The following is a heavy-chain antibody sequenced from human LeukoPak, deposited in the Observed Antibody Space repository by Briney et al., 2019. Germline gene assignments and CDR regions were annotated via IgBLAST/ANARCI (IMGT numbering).Heavy chain of an antibody. J-gene: IGHJ4*02. D-gene: IGHD2-15*01. CDR1: GFTFSSYG. CDR2: ISYDGSNK. Sequence: GRSLRLSCAASGFTFSSYGMHWVRQAPGKGLEWVAVISYDGSNKYYADSVKGRFTISRDNSKNTLYLQMNSLRAEDTAVYYCARDLKGYCSGGSCRALDYWGQGTLVTVSS. V-gene: IGHV3-30*03. CDR3: ARDLKGYCSGGSCRALDY.